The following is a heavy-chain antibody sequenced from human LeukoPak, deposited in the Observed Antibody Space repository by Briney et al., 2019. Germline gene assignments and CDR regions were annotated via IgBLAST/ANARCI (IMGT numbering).Heavy chain of an antibody. CDR1: GGSISGYQ. V-gene: IGHV4-59*01. Sequence: SETLSLTCTVSGGSISGYQWSWMRQPPGKGLEWIGYIYNSGSTKYNPSVRGRVTTSVDNSKNQFSLRLESVTAADTAVYYCARDLKENGSSGYYAFDMWGQGTMVIVSS. D-gene: IGHD3-22*01. CDR3: ARDLKENGSSGYYAFDM. J-gene: IGHJ3*02. CDR2: IYNSGST.